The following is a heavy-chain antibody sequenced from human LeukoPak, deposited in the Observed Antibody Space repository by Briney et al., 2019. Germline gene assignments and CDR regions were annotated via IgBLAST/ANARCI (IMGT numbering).Heavy chain of an antibody. CDR3: ARFPRGGVVPAIYYMDV. D-gene: IGHD2-2*01. J-gene: IGHJ6*03. V-gene: IGHV4-34*01. CDR1: GGSFSGYY. Sequence: PSETLSLTCAVYGGSFSGYYWSWLRQPPGKGLEWIGEISHSGTTNYNPSLESRVTISVDTSKNQFSLKLSSVTAADTAVYYCARFPRGGVVPAIYYMDVWGKGTTVTVSS. CDR2: ISHSGTT.